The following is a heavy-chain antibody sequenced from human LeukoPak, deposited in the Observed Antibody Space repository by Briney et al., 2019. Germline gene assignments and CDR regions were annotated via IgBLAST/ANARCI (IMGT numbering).Heavy chain of an antibody. CDR3: VTSTYSSGWYHWFDP. Sequence: SETLSLTCTVSGGSISSGSYYWRWIRQPAGKGLEWIGRIYTSGSTNYNPSLESRVTISVDTSKNQFSLKLSSVTAADTAVYYCVTSTYSSGWYHWFDPWGQGTLVTVPS. CDR1: GGSISSGSYY. V-gene: IGHV4-61*02. J-gene: IGHJ5*02. D-gene: IGHD6-19*01. CDR2: IYTSGST.